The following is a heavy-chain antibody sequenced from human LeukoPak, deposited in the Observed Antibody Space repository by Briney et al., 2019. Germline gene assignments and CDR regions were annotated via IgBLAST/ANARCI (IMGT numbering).Heavy chain of an antibody. Sequence: GGSLRLSCAASGFTFSSYGMHWVRQAPGKGLEWVAVIWYDGSNKYYADSVKGRFTISRDNSKNTLYLQMNSLRAEDTAVYYCAREGDYYDSSGYYYLDYWGQGTLVTVSS. CDR2: IWYDGSNK. CDR3: AREGDYYDSSGYYYLDY. CDR1: GFTFSSYG. D-gene: IGHD3-22*01. V-gene: IGHV3-33*01. J-gene: IGHJ4*02.